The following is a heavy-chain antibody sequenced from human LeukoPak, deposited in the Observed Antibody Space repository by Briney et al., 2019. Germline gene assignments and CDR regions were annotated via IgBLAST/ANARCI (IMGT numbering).Heavy chain of an antibody. CDR3: AREPNHDYGGNNWFDP. Sequence: GGSLRLSCAASGFTFSSYSMNWVRQAPGKGLEWVSYISSSSTIYYADSVKGRFTISRDNAKNSLYLQMNSLRAEDTAVYYCAREPNHDYGGNNWFDPWGQGTLVTVSS. CDR2: ISSSSTI. J-gene: IGHJ5*02. CDR1: GFTFSSYS. D-gene: IGHD4-23*01. V-gene: IGHV3-48*01.